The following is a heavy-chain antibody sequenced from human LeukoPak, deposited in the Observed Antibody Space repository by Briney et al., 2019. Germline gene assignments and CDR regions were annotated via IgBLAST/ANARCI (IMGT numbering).Heavy chain of an antibody. CDR3: ARRGDYYDSSGYIGY. CDR1: GFTFSSHG. D-gene: IGHD3-22*01. V-gene: IGHV4-34*01. Sequence: PGGSLRLSCAASGFTFSSHGMHWVRQPPGKGLEWIGEINHSGSTNYNPSLKSRVTISVDTSKNQFSLKLSSVTAADTAVYYCARRGDYYDSSGYIGYWGQGTLVTVSS. J-gene: IGHJ4*02. CDR2: INHSGST.